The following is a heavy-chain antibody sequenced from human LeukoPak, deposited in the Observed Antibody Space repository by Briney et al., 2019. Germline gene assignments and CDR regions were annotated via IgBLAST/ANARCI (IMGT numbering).Heavy chain of an antibody. CDR1: GFTFDDYG. CDR2: ISWNGGST. CDR3: ARTRKSGSYRNDASDI. V-gene: IGHV3-20*04. J-gene: IGHJ3*02. D-gene: IGHD1-26*01. Sequence: GGSLRLSCAASGFTFDDYGMSWVRQAPGKGLEWVSGISWNGGSTGYADSVKGRFTISRDNAKNSLYLQMNSLRAEDMALYYCARTRKSGSYRNDASDIWGQGAMVTVSS.